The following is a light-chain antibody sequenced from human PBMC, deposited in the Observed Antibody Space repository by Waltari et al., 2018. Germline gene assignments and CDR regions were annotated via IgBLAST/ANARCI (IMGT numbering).Light chain of an antibody. CDR1: TSDVGNYDL. CDR2: EVI. J-gene: IGLJ1*01. CDR3: CSYAGLGTYV. Sequence: QSALTQPASVSGTPGQSITISCTGTTSDVGNYDLVSWYQHHPGKAPKPLICEVIKRPSGVSSRFSGSKSGSTASLTISGLQPDDEADYYCCSYAGLGTYVFGSGTKVTVL. V-gene: IGLV2-23*02.